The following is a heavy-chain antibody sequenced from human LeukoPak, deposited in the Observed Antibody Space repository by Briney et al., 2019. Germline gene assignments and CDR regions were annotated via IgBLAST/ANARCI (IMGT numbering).Heavy chain of an antibody. V-gene: IGHV3-23*01. CDR1: GFTFSSYA. CDR2: INVSGGST. CDR3: ARGITGLDY. D-gene: IGHD5-24*01. J-gene: IGHJ4*02. Sequence: PGGSLRLSCAASGFTFSSYALSWVRQAPGKGLDWVSGINVSGGSTYYADFVKGRFTVSRDNSKNTLYLLMNSLRAEDTAVYYCARGITGLDYWGQGTLVTVSS.